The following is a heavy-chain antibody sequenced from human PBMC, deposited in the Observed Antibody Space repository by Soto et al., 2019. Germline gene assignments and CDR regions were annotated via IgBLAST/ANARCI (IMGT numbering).Heavy chain of an antibody. J-gene: IGHJ4*02. D-gene: IGHD5-12*01. CDR1: GGSISDYY. CDR2: IYCTGST. V-gene: IGHV4-59*08. Sequence: QVQLQESGPGLVKPSETLSLTCTVSGGSISDYYWSWIRQPPGKGLEWVGYIYCTGSTTYNPSLKSRLILSVDTSKNQFSLKLRSVSAADTAVYYCARLGRWLQALDSWGQGTLVTVSS. CDR3: ARLGRWLQALDS.